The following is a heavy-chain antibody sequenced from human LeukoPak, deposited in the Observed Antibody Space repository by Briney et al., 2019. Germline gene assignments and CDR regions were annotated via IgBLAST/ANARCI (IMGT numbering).Heavy chain of an antibody. CDR3: ARDFAGYYFDY. D-gene: IGHD3-3*01. CDR1: GGSVRRDSDY. CDR2: IFFNGVT. J-gene: IGHJ4*02. Sequence: SETLSLTCTVSGGSVRRDSDYWSWIRRPPGKGLEWIGYIFFNGVTNYSPSLKSRVTMSVDTSRNQFSLKLSSVTAADTAVYYCARDFAGYYFDYWGRGSLVTVSS. V-gene: IGHV4-61*01.